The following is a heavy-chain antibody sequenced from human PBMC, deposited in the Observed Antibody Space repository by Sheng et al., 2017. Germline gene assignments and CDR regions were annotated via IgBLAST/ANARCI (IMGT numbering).Heavy chain of an antibody. J-gene: IGHJ3*02. CDR3: ARGARAEAFDI. V-gene: IGHV3-53*01. CDR2: IYSGGST. Sequence: EVQLVESGGGLIQPGGSLRLSCAASGFIVSANYMTWVRQAPGKGLEWVSVIYSGGSTYYADSVKGRFTISRDNSKNTLYLQMNSLRAEDTAVYYCARGARAEAFDIWGQGTMVTVSS. CDR1: GFIVSANY.